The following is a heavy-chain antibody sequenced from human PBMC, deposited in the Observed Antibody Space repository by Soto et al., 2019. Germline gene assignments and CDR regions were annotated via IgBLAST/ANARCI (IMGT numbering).Heavy chain of an antibody. CDR3: ARDTGRLRLGELSLARNYYYNCGMDV. V-gene: IGHV4-59*01. CDR1: GGSISSYY. J-gene: IGHJ6*02. CDR2: IYYSGST. D-gene: IGHD3-16*02. Sequence: PSETLSLTCTVSGGSISSYYWSWIRQPPGKGLEWIGYIYYSGSTNYNPSLKSRVTISVDTSKNQFSMKLSSVTAADTAVYSCARDTGRLRLGELSLARNYYYNCGMDVWGQGTTVTVS.